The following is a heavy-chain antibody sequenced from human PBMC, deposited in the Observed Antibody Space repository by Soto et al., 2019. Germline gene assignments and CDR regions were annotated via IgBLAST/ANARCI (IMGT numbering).Heavy chain of an antibody. CDR2: IYNEFT. CDR3: VREPRYCSGGSCSIMGDAFDI. CDR1: GYTVTDIY. Sequence: EVQLVESGGGLVQPGGSLRLSCVASGYTVTDIYMNWVRQAPGTGLEWVSVIYNEFTDYADSVRGRFSISTDSSKNALYLQMIRLRAEDSAVYYCVREPRYCSGGSCSIMGDAFDIWVQGPMVTVSS. J-gene: IGHJ3*02. V-gene: IGHV3-66*01. D-gene: IGHD2-15*01.